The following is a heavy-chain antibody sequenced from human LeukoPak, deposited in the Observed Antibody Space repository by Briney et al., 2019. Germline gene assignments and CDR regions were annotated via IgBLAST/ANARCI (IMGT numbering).Heavy chain of an antibody. CDR1: GYTLTELS. Sequence: GASVKVSCKVFGYTLTELSMHWVRQAPGKGLEWMGGFDPEDGVTIYAQKFQGRVTMTEDTSTDTAYMELSSLRSEDTAVYYCATALGAAAAPFDYWGQGTLVTVSS. V-gene: IGHV1-24*01. J-gene: IGHJ4*02. CDR3: ATALGAAAAPFDY. CDR2: FDPEDGVT. D-gene: IGHD6-13*01.